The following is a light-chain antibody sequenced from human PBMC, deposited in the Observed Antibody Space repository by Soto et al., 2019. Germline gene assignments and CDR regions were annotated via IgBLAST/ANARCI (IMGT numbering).Light chain of an antibody. CDR1: QVISGW. CDR2: AAS. V-gene: IGKV1-12*01. CDR3: QQANSFPLV. Sequence: DIQMTQSPSSVSASVGDRVTITFRASQVISGWLAWYQEKPGKAPKLLIYAASSLQSGFPSRFSGSGSGTDFTLTITSLQPEDFATYYCQQANSFPLVFGPGTKVDIK. J-gene: IGKJ3*01.